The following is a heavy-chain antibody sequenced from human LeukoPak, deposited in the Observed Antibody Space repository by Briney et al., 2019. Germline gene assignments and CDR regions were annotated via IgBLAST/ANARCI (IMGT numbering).Heavy chain of an antibody. CDR1: GDSFTTYW. Sequence: GESLKIFCKGAGDSFTTYWISWVRQMPGKGLEGMVIIYPGDSYTRYSPSFEGQVTISAAKSITTDYLQWSSLKASDTAMYYCARRVHRSGSYSSHSDYWGQGTLVTVSS. J-gene: IGHJ4*02. D-gene: IGHD1-26*01. V-gene: IGHV5-51*01. CDR2: IYPGDSYT. CDR3: ARRVHRSGSYSSHSDY.